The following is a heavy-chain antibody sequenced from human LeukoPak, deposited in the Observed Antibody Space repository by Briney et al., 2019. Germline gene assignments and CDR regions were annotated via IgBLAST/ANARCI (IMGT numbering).Heavy chain of an antibody. CDR1: GGTFRTYS. Sequence: GASVKVSCEASGGTFRTYSVTWVRQAPGQGLEWMGGIIPIFGTPNYAQKFQGRVKVTTDDATGTAYMELSSLMSEDTAIYYCARVDRYHFYLDVWGKGTPVTVSS. CDR2: IIPIFGTP. CDR3: ARVDRYHFYLDV. J-gene: IGHJ6*03. V-gene: IGHV1-69*05.